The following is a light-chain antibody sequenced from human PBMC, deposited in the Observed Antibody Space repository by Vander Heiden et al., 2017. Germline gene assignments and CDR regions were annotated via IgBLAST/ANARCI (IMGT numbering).Light chain of an antibody. Sequence: DIQLTQSPSFLSASVGDRVTITCRASQGISSYLAWYQQKQGKAPKLLIYAASTLQSGVPSRFSGSGSGTEFTLTISSLQPEDFATYYCQQLNTYPPIFGGGTKVEIK. CDR3: QQLNTYPPI. CDR2: AAS. V-gene: IGKV1-9*01. CDR1: QGISSY. J-gene: IGKJ4*01.